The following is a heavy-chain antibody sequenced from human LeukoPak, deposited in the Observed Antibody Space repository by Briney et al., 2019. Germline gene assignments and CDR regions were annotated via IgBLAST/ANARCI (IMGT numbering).Heavy chain of an antibody. Sequence: ASVKVSCKASGYIFTTYYMHWVRQAPGQGLEWMGIINPSGGSTTYAQKFQGRVTMTRDTSTTTVYMELSSLRSEDTAVYYCTRGRSSLYDAFDIWGQGTMVTVSS. CDR1: GYIFTTYY. V-gene: IGHV1-46*01. J-gene: IGHJ3*02. CDR3: TRGRSSLYDAFDI. D-gene: IGHD2-2*01. CDR2: INPSGGST.